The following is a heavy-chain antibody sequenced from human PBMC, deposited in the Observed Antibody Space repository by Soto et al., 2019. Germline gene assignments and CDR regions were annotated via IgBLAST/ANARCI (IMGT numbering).Heavy chain of an antibody. D-gene: IGHD5-12*01. CDR1: GYTFTSYY. J-gene: IGHJ4*02. Sequence: QVQLVQSGAEVKKPGASVKVSCKASGYTFTSYYMHWVRQAPGQGLEWMGIINPSGGSTSYAQKFQGRVNMTRDRSTSTVYMEMSSLRAEDTAVYYCARAGGYTKPFDYWGQGTLVTVSA. CDR3: ARAGGYTKPFDY. V-gene: IGHV1-46*01. CDR2: INPSGGST.